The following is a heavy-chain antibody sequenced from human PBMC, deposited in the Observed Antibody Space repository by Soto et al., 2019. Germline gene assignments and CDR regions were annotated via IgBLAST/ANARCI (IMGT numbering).Heavy chain of an antibody. D-gene: IGHD5-12*01. CDR1: GFTFSSYS. V-gene: IGHV3-21*01. CDR2: ISSSSSYI. J-gene: IGHJ4*02. CDR3: ARDQIGFTQMATIGGYFDY. Sequence: EVQLVESGGGLVKPGGSLRLSCAASGFTFSSYSMNWVRQAPGKGLEWVSSISSSSSYIYYADSVKGRFTISRDNAKNSLYLQMNSLRAEDTAVYYCARDQIGFTQMATIGGYFDYWGQGTLVTVSS.